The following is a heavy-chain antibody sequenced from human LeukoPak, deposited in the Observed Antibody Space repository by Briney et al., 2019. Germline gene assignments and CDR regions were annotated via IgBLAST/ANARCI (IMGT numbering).Heavy chain of an antibody. CDR3: AKDLGRHCSYTSCIGDY. CDR2: IRYDGSIK. V-gene: IGHV3-30*02. CDR1: GFTFSTYG. D-gene: IGHD2-2*01. Sequence: PGGSLRLSCAASGFTFSTYGMHWVRQAPGKGLEWVAFIRYDGSIKYYADSVKGRFTIPRDNSKNTLYLQMNSLRAEDTAVYYCAKDLGRHCSYTSCIGDYWGQGTLVTVSS. J-gene: IGHJ4*02.